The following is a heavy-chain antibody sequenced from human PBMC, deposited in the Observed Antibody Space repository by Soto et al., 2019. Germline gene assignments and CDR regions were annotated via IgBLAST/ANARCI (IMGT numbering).Heavy chain of an antibody. CDR2: IHHSGST. CDR3: VRGVLS. CDR1: GGSISSGGYY. D-gene: IGHD3-10*01. J-gene: IGHJ1*01. Sequence: QVQLQESGPGLVKASQTLSLTCNVSGGSISSGGYYWTWIRQHPGKGLEWIGNIHHSGSTFYNPSLKSRVSISVDTSKNQFSLKLSSVTAADTAVDFCVRGVLSWGQGTLVTVSS. V-gene: IGHV4-31*03.